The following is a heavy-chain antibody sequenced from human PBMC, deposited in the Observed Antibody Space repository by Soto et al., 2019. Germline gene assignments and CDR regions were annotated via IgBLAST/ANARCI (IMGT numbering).Heavy chain of an antibody. Sequence: GGSLRLSCAASGFTVSSNYMSWVRQDPGKGLEWVSVISSSSSTNYADSVKGRFTISRDNAKNSLYLQMNSLRAEDTAVYYCARDPAYYYDSSGYYYNDAFDIWGQGTMVTVSS. CDR1: GFTVSSNY. CDR2: ISSSSST. CDR3: ARDPAYYYDSSGYYYNDAFDI. D-gene: IGHD3-22*01. V-gene: IGHV3-66*01. J-gene: IGHJ3*02.